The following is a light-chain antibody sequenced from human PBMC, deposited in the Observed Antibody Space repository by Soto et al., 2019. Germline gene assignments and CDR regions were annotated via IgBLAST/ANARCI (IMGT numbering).Light chain of an antibody. Sequence: QSALTQPASVSGSPGQSITISCTGTSGDIGGYNYVSWYQQHPGKAPKLMIYDVSDRPSGVSNRFSGSKSGNTASLTISGLRSEDDADYYCSSYTTSNTLLFGGGTKLTVL. CDR1: SGDIGGYNY. J-gene: IGLJ2*01. V-gene: IGLV2-14*01. CDR3: SSYTTSNTLL. CDR2: DVS.